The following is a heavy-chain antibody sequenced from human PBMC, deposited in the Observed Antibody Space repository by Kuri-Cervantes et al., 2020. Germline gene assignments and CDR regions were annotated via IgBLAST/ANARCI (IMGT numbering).Heavy chain of an antibody. J-gene: IGHJ4*02. V-gene: IGHV3-48*04. CDR3: ARDSGELLGDY. Sequence: GGSLRLSCAASGFTFSSYWMSWVRQAPGKGLEWVSYISSSGSTIYYADSVKGRFTISRDNAKNSLYLQMNSLRAEDTAVYYCARDSGELLGDYWGQGTLVTVSS. CDR1: GFTFSSYW. CDR2: ISSSGSTI. D-gene: IGHD1-26*01.